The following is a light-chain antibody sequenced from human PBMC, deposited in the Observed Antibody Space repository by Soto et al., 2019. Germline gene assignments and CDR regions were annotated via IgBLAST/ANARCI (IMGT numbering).Light chain of an antibody. J-gene: IGKJ5*01. CDR1: QTISNF. V-gene: IGKV1-39*01. CDR3: KQSYSTSIT. Sequence: DIQMTQSPSSLSASVGDRVTITCRASQTISNFLNWYQQTSGNAHKLLISTAYTLQNGVQSRFTGSGSGTDFTLTIKSLQPEDFATYYCKQSYSTSITFSQGTRLEIK. CDR2: TAY.